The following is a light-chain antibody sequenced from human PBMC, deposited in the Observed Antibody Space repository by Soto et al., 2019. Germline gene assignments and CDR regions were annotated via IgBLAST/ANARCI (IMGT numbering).Light chain of an antibody. CDR3: KSYAGSNTYV. V-gene: IGLV2-8*01. J-gene: IGLJ1*01. CDR2: EVV. Sequence: LTQPPSASGSPGQSVTISCTGTKNDIGVYDFVSWYQHHPGKAPRLIIYEVVQRPSGVPDRFSGSKSGNTASLTVSELQAADEADYFCKSYAGSNTYVFGSGTKVTVL. CDR1: KNDIGVYDF.